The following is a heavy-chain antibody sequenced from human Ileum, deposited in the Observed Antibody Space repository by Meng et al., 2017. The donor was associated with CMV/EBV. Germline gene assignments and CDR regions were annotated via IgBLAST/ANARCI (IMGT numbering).Heavy chain of an antibody. CDR1: GGSTTRINYF. CDR2: VYYSGTT. J-gene: IGHJ4*02. Sequence: LHESGPGPVRPSATLSLTCTASGGSTTRINYFWGWIRPPPGKGLEWIGSVYYSGTTYYNPSLKSRVNMSIDTSKNRFSLKLSSATAADTAVYYCARNVGFYSSQIAYWGQGALVTVSS. CDR3: ARNVGFYSSQIAY. V-gene: IGHV4-39*07. D-gene: IGHD3-3*01.